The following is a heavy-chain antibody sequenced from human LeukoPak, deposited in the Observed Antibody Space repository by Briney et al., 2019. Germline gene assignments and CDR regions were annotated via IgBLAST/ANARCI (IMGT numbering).Heavy chain of an antibody. V-gene: IGHV3-48*03. CDR1: GFTFSNYE. CDR3: AREPSQGAFDI. Sequence: GGSLRLSCATSGFTFSNYEMNWVRQAPGKGLEWISYLTTSGSTKYYADSVKGRFTISRDNARNSVYLQMNSLGAEDTAVYYCAREPSQGAFDIWGQGTMVTVSS. J-gene: IGHJ3*02. CDR2: LTTSGSTK.